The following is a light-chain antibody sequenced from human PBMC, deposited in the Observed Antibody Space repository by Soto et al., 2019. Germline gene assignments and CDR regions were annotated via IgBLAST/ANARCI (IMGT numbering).Light chain of an antibody. V-gene: IGKV3-11*01. CDR1: LNVNSY. CDR3: QQRQYWPPIT. J-gene: IGKJ5*01. Sequence: VLTQSRATLSLSPGERATLSCRASLNVNSYLAWYQQKPGQAPRLLIYDASNRAAGIPARFSGSGSGTDFTLTISSLEPDDFAIYYCQQRQYWPPITFGQGTRLEIK. CDR2: DAS.